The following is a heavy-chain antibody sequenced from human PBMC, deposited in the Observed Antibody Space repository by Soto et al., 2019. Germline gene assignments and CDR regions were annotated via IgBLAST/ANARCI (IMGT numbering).Heavy chain of an antibody. CDR2: INPNSGGT. CDR1: GYTFTGYY. D-gene: IGHD5-12*01. Sequence: QVQLVQSGAEVKKPGASVKVSCKASGYTFTGYYMHWVRQAPGQGLEWMGWINPNSGGTNYAQKVQGWVAMTRDPSIRTAYRELSRLRSDDTAVYYCARGVATLKYNWFDPWGQGTLVTVSS. J-gene: IGHJ5*02. CDR3: ARGVATLKYNWFDP. V-gene: IGHV1-2*04.